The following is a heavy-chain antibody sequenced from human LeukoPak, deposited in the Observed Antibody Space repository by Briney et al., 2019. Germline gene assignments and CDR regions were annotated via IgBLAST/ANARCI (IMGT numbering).Heavy chain of an antibody. CDR3: ARERIAATGTGWFDP. CDR1: GFTFSSYA. J-gene: IGHJ5*02. Sequence: AGGSLRLSCAASGFTFSSYAIHWVRQAPGKGLEWVAVISDDGSNKYYADSVKGRFTISRDNSKNTLYLQMNSLRAEDTAVYYCARERIAATGTGWFDPWGQGTLVSVSS. CDR2: ISDDGSNK. V-gene: IGHV3-30*04. D-gene: IGHD6-13*01.